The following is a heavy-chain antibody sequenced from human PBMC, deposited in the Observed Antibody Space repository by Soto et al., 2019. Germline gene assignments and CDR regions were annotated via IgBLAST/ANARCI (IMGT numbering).Heavy chain of an antibody. CDR1: EVTITEAW. CDR3: ITNGDRMIESLGHHWDDAFDI. J-gene: IGHJ3*02. CDR2: IKSSGSV. D-gene: IGHD3-16*01. V-gene: IGHV3-15*01. Sequence: GLLRDWCGAAEVTITEAWLTRVSKDTGKGLEWVGRIKSSGSVDYAAFVKGRFTISRDNSQNTARLQMNSLETEDTAVYYCITNGDRMIESLGHHWDDAFDIWGLRTMATVSS.